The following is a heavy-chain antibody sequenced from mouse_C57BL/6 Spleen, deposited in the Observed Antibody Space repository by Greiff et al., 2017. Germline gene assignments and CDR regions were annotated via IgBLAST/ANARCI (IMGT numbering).Heavy chain of an antibody. Sequence: QVQLKESGAELVRPGASVTLSCKASGYTFTDYEMHWVKQTPVHGLEWIGAIDPETGGTAYNQKFKGMAILTADQSSSTAYMEHHSLTCEGAAVYYCTTAYYSLAWLAYWGQGTLVTVSA. D-gene: IGHD2-12*01. J-gene: IGHJ3*01. V-gene: IGHV1-15*01. CDR1: GYTFTDYE. CDR3: TTAYYSLAWLAY. CDR2: IDPETGGT.